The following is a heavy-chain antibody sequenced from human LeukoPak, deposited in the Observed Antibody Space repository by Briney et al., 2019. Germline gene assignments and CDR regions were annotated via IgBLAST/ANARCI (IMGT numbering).Heavy chain of an antibody. D-gene: IGHD3-10*02. Sequence: GGTLRLSCAASGFTFSSHGMNWVRQAPGKGLEWVSYISSSGSTIYYADSVKGRFTISRDNAKNSLYLQMNSLRAEDTAVYYCAELGITMIGGVWGKGTTVTISS. V-gene: IGHV3-48*03. CDR3: AELGITMIGGV. CDR2: ISSSGSTI. CDR1: GFTFSSHG. J-gene: IGHJ6*04.